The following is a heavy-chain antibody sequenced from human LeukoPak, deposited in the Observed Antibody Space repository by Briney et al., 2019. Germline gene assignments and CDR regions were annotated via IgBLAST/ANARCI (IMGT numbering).Heavy chain of an antibody. J-gene: IGHJ4*02. CDR2: IYSGGIT. Sequence: GGSLRLSCAASGFTVSSNYMNWVRQAPGKGLEWVSVIYSGGITYSADSVKGRFTISRDNSKNMLYLQMNSLRAEDTAVYYCAKEGVAVTTRGAYFDYWGQGTLVTVSS. CDR3: AKEGVAVTTRGAYFDY. V-gene: IGHV3-53*01. CDR1: GFTVSSNY. D-gene: IGHD4-17*01.